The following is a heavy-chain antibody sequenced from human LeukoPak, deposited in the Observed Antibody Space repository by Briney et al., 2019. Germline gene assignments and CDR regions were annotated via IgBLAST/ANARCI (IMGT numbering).Heavy chain of an antibody. CDR2: IRSSSTYT. V-gene: IGHV3-11*05. CDR1: GFTFSDYY. J-gene: IGHJ4*02. D-gene: IGHD6-19*01. CDR3: ARDLKGSAWYVDY. Sequence: GGSLRLSCAASGFTFSDYYMRWIRQAPGKGLEWVSYIRSSSTYTNYGDFVKGRFTISRDNAKNSLYLQMNSLRAEDTAVYYCARDLKGSAWYVDYWGQGTLVTVSS.